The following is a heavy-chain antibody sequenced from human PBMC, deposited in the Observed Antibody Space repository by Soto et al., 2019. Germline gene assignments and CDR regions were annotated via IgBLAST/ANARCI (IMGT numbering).Heavy chain of an antibody. CDR3: AKVSVVVVTTILAFDF. D-gene: IGHD2-15*01. CDR2: ISYDGSNK. V-gene: IGHV3-30*18. J-gene: IGHJ4*02. CDR1: GFTFSSYG. Sequence: PGGSLRLSCAASGFTFSSYGMHWVRQAPGKGLEWVAVISYDGSNKYYADSVKGRFTISRDNSKNTLYLQMNSLRAEDTAVYYCAKVSVVVVTTILAFDFWGQGTPVTVSS.